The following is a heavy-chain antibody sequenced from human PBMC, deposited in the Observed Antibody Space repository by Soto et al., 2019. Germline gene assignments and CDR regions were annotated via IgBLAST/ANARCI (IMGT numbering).Heavy chain of an antibody. D-gene: IGHD3-3*01. CDR2: ISPNSGGT. V-gene: IGHV1-2*02. CDR3: ARDLRATPTFGVVSDYYYGMDV. J-gene: IGHJ6*02. Sequence: ASVKVACKASGCSFTDYYMHWVRQAPGQGPEWMGWISPNSGGTKYAQKFQGRVTMTRDKSISTVYMELSRLRSDDTAMYFCARDLRATPTFGVVSDYYYGMDVWGQGTTVTVSS. CDR1: GCSFTDYY.